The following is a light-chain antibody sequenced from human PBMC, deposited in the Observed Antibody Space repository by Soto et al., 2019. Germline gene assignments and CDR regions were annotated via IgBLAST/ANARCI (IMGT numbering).Light chain of an antibody. J-gene: IGLJ2*01. CDR2: DND. Sequence: QSVLTQPPSVSAAPGQKVTISCSGSSSNIGNNYVSWYQQLPGKAPKLLIYDNDKRPSEIPDRFSGSKSGTSATLGITGLQTGDEADYYCVAYDGSLGARLFGAGTKVTVL. CDR3: VAYDGSLGARL. V-gene: IGLV1-51*01. CDR1: SSNIGNNY.